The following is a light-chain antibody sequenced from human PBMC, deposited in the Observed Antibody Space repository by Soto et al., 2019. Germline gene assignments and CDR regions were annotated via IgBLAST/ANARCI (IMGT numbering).Light chain of an antibody. CDR3: HQYYTTLHT. J-gene: IGKJ2*01. CDR1: QSVLYSSNNKNY. CDR2: WAS. V-gene: IGKV4-1*01. Sequence: DIVMTQSPDSLAVSLGERATINCKSSQSVLYSSNNKNYLAWYQQKPGQPPKLLIYWASTRESGVPDRFSGSGSGTDFTLTISSLQAEDVAIYYCHQYYTTLHTFGQGTKLELK.